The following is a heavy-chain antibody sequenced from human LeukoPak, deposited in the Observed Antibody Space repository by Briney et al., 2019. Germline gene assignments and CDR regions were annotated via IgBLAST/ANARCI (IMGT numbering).Heavy chain of an antibody. CDR3: ARELTVGATIDY. CDR1: GFTFSSYS. V-gene: IGHV3-21*01. Sequence: GGSLRLSCAASGFTFSSYSFNWVRQVPGKGLEWVSSITTTFYTYYTDSVKGRFTISRDNAKNSLYLQMISLRGEDTAVYYCARELTVGATIDYWGQGTLVTVSS. J-gene: IGHJ4*02. D-gene: IGHD1-26*01. CDR2: ITTTFYT.